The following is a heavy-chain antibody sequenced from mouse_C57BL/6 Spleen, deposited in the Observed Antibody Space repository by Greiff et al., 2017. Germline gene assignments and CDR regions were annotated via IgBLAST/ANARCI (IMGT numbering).Heavy chain of an antibody. CDR3: AREEYMRIYDYDGGFAY. V-gene: IGHV1-64*01. CDR2: IHPNSGST. J-gene: IGHJ3*01. Sequence: VQLQQPGAELVKPGASVKLSCKASGYTLTSYGMHWVQQRPGQGLEWIGMIHPNSGSTNYNEKFKSKATLTVDKSSSTAYMQLSSLTSEDSAVYYCAREEYMRIYDYDGGFAYWGQGTLVTVSA. CDR1: GYTLTSYG. D-gene: IGHD2-4*01.